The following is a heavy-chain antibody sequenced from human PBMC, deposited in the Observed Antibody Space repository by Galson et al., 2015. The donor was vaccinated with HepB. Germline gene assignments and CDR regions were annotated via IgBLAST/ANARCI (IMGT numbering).Heavy chain of an antibody. CDR1: GFIFSTSW. J-gene: IGHJ4*02. Sequence: SLRLSCAASGFIFSTSWMTWVRQAPGKGLVRVANINEDGSHKYYVDSVRGRFAISRDNAQNSLYLQLSSLRVDDTAVYYCTRDRGGQQFDSWGQGTLVTVSP. D-gene: IGHD3-10*01. CDR2: INEDGSHK. V-gene: IGHV3-7*01. CDR3: TRDRGGQQFDS.